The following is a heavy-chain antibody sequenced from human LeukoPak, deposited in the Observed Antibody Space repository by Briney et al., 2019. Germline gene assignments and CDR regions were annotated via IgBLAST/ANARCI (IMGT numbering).Heavy chain of an antibody. Sequence: QPGRSLRLSCTASGFTFGDYAMSCVRQAPGKGLEWVGFIRSKAYGGTTEYAASVKGRFTISRDDSKSIAYLQMNSLKTEDTAVYYCWVCYYDSSGYCDYWGQGTLVTVSS. D-gene: IGHD3-22*01. CDR1: GFTFGDYA. V-gene: IGHV3-49*04. J-gene: IGHJ4*02. CDR2: IRSKAYGGTT. CDR3: WVCYYDSSGYCDY.